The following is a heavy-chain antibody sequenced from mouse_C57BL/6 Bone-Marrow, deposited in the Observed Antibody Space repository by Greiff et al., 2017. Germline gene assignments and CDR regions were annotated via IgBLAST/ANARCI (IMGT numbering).Heavy chain of an antibody. CDR1: GYTFTSYW. D-gene: IGHD2-1*01. J-gene: IGHJ1*03. V-gene: IGHV1-50*01. CDR3: ARSCGNCWYFDV. CDR2: IDPSDSYT. Sequence: QVQLQQPGAELVKPGASVKLSCKASGYTFTSYWMQWVKQRPGQGLEWIGEIDPSDSYTNYNQKFKGKATLTVDKSSSTDYMQLSRLTSEDSAVYYFARSCGNCWYFDVWGTGTTVTVST.